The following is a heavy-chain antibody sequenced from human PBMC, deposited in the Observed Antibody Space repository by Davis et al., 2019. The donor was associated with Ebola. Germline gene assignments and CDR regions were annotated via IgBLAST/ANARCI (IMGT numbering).Heavy chain of an antibody. D-gene: IGHD2-21*01. CDR3: ARDSLLGGMAVVPDF. CDR2: INVVNGNT. J-gene: IGHJ4*02. CDR1: GQTFTGHA. Sequence: ASVKVSCNASGQTFTGHAMHWVRQAPGQGLAHMGWINVVNGNTKSSQKFQGRVTITRDTSASPVYMELSSLRSEDTAVYYCARDSLLGGMAVVPDFWSQGSLITVSS. V-gene: IGHV1-3*01.